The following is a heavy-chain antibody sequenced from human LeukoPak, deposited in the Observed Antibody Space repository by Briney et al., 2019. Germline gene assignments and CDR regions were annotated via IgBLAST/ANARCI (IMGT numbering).Heavy chain of an antibody. CDR1: GFTFSSYA. CDR3: ASETKRGYSYGSPTDAFDI. Sequence: GRSLRLSCAASGFTFSSYAMHWVRQAPGKGLEWVAVISYDGSNKYYADSVKGRFTISRDNSKNTLYLQMNSLRAEDTAVYYCASETKRGYSYGSPTDAFDIWGQGTMVTVSS. V-gene: IGHV3-30*04. D-gene: IGHD5-18*01. CDR2: ISYDGSNK. J-gene: IGHJ3*02.